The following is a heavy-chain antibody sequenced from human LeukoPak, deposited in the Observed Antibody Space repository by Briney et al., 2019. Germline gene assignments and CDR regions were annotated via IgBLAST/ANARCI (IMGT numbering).Heavy chain of an antibody. V-gene: IGHV6-1*01. CDR1: GDSVSSDRAA. CDR3: ARDWYGDYFDY. J-gene: IGHJ4*02. CDR2: TYYRYKWYN. D-gene: IGHD6-13*01. Sequence: QTLSLTCALSGDSVSSDRAAWNWIRQSRSRGLEWLVRTYYRYKWYNDYAAAVKNRISIKAETSKNQFSLQLSSVTPEDTAVYYCARDWYGDYFDYWGQGSLVTVXS.